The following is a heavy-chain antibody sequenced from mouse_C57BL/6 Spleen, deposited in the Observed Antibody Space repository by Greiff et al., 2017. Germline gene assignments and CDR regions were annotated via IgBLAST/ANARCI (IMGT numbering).Heavy chain of an antibody. V-gene: IGHV1-39*01. CDR1: GYSFTDYN. CDR3: AKGRWLTPYFDV. Sequence: EVQLVESGPELVKPGASVKISCKASGYSFTDYNMNWVKQSHGKSLEWIGVIKPNYGTTSYNQKFKGKATLTVDQSSSTAYMQLNSLTSEDSAVYYCAKGRWLTPYFDVWGTVTTVTVSS. CDR2: IKPNYGTT. D-gene: IGHD1-3*01. J-gene: IGHJ1*03.